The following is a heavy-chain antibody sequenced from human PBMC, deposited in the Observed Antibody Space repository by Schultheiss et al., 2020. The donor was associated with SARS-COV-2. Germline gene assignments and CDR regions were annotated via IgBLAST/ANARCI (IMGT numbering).Heavy chain of an antibody. CDR1: GGSFSGYY. J-gene: IGHJ4*02. CDR2: IYYSGST. CDR3: ARGLGYYGSTTKGDY. V-gene: IGHV4-34*01. D-gene: IGHD3-10*01. Sequence: SETLSLTCAVYGGSFSGYYWSWIRQPPGKGLEWIGSIYYSGSTNYNPSLKSRVTISVDPSKNQFSLKLSSVTAADTAVYYCARGLGYYGSTTKGDYWAQGTLVTVSS.